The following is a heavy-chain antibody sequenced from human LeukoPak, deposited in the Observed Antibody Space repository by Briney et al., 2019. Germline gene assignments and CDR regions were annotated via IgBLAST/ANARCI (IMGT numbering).Heavy chain of an antibody. CDR1: GFTFSSYA. J-gene: IGHJ4*02. CDR3: ARDGSSTSWGYYFDY. CDR2: ISYDGSNK. D-gene: IGHD2-2*01. V-gene: IGHV3-30-3*01. Sequence: GGSLRLACAASGFTFSSYAMHWVRQAPGKGLEWVAVISYDGSNKYYADSVKGRFTISRDNSKNTLYLQMNSLRAEDTAVYYCARDGSSTSWGYYFDYWGQGTLVTVSS.